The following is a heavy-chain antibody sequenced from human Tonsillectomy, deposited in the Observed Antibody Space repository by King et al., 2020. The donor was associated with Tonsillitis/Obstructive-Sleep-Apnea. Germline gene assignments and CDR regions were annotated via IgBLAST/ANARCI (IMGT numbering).Heavy chain of an antibody. D-gene: IGHD1-1*01. CDR3: AKEDELEITHYFDP. J-gene: IGHJ5*02. Sequence: QLVQSGGGLVQPGGSLRLSCAASGITFSRYAMSWVRQAPGKGLEWVSSISGNGDRTFFADSVKGRFTISRDDSKNTLYLQMNSLRVEDTAFYYCAKEDELEITHYFDPWGQGSLVTVSS. V-gene: IGHV3-23*04. CDR1: GITFSRYA. CDR2: ISGNGDRT.